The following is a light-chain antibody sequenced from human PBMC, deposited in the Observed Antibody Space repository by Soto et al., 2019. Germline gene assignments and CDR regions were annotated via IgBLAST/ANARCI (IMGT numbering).Light chain of an antibody. CDR2: EVT. CDR1: SNDIGEYHY. CDR3: TSYAGSDNPVL. V-gene: IGLV2-8*01. J-gene: IGLJ2*01. Sequence: QSVLTQPPSASGSPGQSVTIPCTGTSNDIGEYHYVSWYQQHPGKAPKLMIYEVTQRPSGVPHRFSDSKSGNTASLTVSGLQPEDEADYYCTSYAGSDNPVLFGGGTKLTVL.